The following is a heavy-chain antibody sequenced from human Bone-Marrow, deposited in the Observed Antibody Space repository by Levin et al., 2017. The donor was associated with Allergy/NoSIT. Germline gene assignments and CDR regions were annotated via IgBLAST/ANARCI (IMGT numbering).Heavy chain of an antibody. V-gene: IGHV1-46*01. Sequence: ASVKVSCKASGYTFTSYYMHWVRQAPGQGLEWMGIINPSGGSTSYAQKFQGRVTMTRDTSTSTVYMELSSLRSEDTAVYYCARSPVWGSGWAPIHKNFDYWGQGTLVTVSS. CDR2: INPSGGST. CDR1: GYTFTSYY. D-gene: IGHD6-19*01. J-gene: IGHJ4*02. CDR3: ARSPVWGSGWAPIHKNFDY.